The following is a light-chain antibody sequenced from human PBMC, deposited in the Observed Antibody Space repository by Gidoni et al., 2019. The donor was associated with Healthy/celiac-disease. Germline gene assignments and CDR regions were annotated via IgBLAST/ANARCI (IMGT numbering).Light chain of an antibody. CDR3: QQLNSYPRLT. CDR1: QGSSSY. V-gene: IGKV1-9*01. CDR2: AAS. J-gene: IGKJ5*01. Sequence: DIQLTQSPSFLSASVGDRVTITCRASQGSSSYLAWYQQKPGKAPKLLIYAASTLQSGVPSRFSGSGSGTEFTLTISSLQPEDFATYYCQQLNSYPRLTFXXXTRLEIK.